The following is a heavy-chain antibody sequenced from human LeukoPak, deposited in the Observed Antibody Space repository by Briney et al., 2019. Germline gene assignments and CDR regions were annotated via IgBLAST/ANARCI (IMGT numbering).Heavy chain of an antibody. J-gene: IGHJ6*03. V-gene: IGHV7-4-1*02. D-gene: IGHD3-22*01. CDR2: INTNTGNP. CDR3: ARDRNVDYDSSGYYIYYMDV. Sequence: ASVKVSCKASGYTFTSYAMNWVRQAPGQGLEWMGWINTNTGNPTYAQGSTGRFVFSLDTSVSTAYLQISSLKAEDTAVYYCARDRNVDYDSSGYYIYYMDVWGKGTTVTVSS. CDR1: GYTFTSYA.